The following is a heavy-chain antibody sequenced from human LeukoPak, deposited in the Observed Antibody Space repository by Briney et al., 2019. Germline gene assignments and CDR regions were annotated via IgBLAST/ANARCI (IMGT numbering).Heavy chain of an antibody. CDR1: GFTFSSYA. D-gene: IGHD2-2*01. CDR2: ISYDGSNK. CDR3: ARAYQEEHYYYYGMDV. Sequence: GRSLRLSCAASGFTFSSYAMHWVRQAPGKGLEWVAVISYDGSNKYYADSVKGRFTISRDNSKNTLYLQMNSLRAEDTAVYYCARAYQEEHYYYYGMDVWGQGTTVTVSS. V-gene: IGHV3-30-3*01. J-gene: IGHJ6*02.